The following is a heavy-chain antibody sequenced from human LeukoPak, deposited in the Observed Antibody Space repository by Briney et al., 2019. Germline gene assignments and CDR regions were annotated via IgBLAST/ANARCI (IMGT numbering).Heavy chain of an antibody. V-gene: IGHV1-69*13. CDR3: ARSDMTGTPSSDSYYFYYMDV. CDR1: GGTFSTFA. CDR2: IVPFFGTS. D-gene: IGHD1-7*01. J-gene: IGHJ6*03. Sequence: ASVKVSCKASGGTFSTFAIHWVRQAPGQGLEWMGGIVPFFGTSSSAQKFQGRVTITSDESTSTAYMELSGLRSEDTAVYYCARSDMTGTPSSDSYYFYYMDVWGKGTAVTVSS.